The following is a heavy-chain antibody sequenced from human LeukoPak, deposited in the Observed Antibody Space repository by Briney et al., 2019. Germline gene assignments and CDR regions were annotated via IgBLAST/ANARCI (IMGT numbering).Heavy chain of an antibody. CDR1: GFTFSDYY. D-gene: IGHD3-22*01. V-gene: IGHV3-11*05. CDR3: ARDSYYDSSGYSDY. Sequence: PGGSLRLSCAAAGFTFSDYYMSWIRQAPGKGLEWVSYISSSSSYTNYADSVKGRFTISRDNAKNSLYLQMNSLRAEDTAVYYCARDSYYDSSGYSDYWGQGTLVTVSS. J-gene: IGHJ4*02. CDR2: ISSSSSYT.